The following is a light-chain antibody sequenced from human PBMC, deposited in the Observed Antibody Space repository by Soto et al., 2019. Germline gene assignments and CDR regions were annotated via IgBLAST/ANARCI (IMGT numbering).Light chain of an antibody. CDR2: AAS. CDR1: QGISNS. V-gene: IGKV1-27*01. J-gene: IGKJ1*01. CDR3: QKYDSAPT. Sequence: DIQMTQSPSSLSASVGDRVTITCRASQGISNSLAWYQERPGKVPKLLIYAASTLQSGVPSRFSGSGSGTYFTLTISSLQPEDVATYYCQKYDSAPTFSQGTKVDIK.